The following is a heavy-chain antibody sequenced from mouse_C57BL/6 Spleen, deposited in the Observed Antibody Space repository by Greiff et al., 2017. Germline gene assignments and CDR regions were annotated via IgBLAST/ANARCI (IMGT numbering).Heavy chain of an antibody. J-gene: IGHJ2*01. CDR1: GFTFSDYG. Sequence: DVMLVESGGGLVKPGGSLKLSCAASGFTFSDYGMHWVRQAPEKGLEWVAYISSGSSTIYYADTVKGRFTISRDNAKNTLFLQMTSLRSEDTAMYYCANQRGDYYDYWGQGTTLTVAS. CDR3: ANQRGDYYDY. V-gene: IGHV5-17*01. CDR2: ISSGSSTI.